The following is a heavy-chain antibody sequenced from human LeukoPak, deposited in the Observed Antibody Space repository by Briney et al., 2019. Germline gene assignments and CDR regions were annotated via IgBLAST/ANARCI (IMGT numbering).Heavy chain of an antibody. CDR3: ARDRPNDYGDYFDY. Sequence: SVKVSCKASGGTFSSYTISWVRQAPGQGLEWMGGIIPIFGTANYAQKFQGRVTITADESTSTAYMELSSLRSEDTAVYYCARDRPNDYGDYFDYWGQGTLVTVSS. CDR2: IIPIFGTA. J-gene: IGHJ4*02. CDR1: GGTFSSYT. V-gene: IGHV1-69*13. D-gene: IGHD4-17*01.